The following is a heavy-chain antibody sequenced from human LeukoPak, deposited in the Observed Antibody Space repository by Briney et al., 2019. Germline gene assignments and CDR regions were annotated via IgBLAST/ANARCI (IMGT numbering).Heavy chain of an antibody. Sequence: ASVTVSCKASGYTFTGYYMHWVRQAPGQGREWMGWINPNSGGTNYAQKFQGWVTMTRDTSISTAYTELSRLRSDDTAVYYCARDRDTAMVQYYFDYWGQGTLVTVSS. V-gene: IGHV1-2*04. CDR3: ARDRDTAMVQYYFDY. CDR2: INPNSGGT. J-gene: IGHJ4*02. CDR1: GYTFTGYY. D-gene: IGHD5-18*01.